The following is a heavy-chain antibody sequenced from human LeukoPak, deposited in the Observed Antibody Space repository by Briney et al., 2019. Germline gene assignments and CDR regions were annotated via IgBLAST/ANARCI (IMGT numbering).Heavy chain of an antibody. Sequence: GGSLRLSCVASGFTFSSYAMSWVRQAPGKGLEWVSGISGSGGSTYYADSVKGRFTISRDNSKNTLYLQMNSLSAEDTAVYYCAKGTVSGTDYYYGMDVWGQGTTVTVSS. V-gene: IGHV3-23*01. J-gene: IGHJ6*02. CDR2: ISGSGGST. CDR3: AKGTVSGTDYYYGMDV. CDR1: GFTFSSYA. D-gene: IGHD6-19*01.